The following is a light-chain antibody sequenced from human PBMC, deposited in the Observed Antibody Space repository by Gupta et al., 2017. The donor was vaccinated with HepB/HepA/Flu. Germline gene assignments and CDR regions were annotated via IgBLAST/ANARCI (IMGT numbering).Light chain of an antibody. CDR1: QGINNF. J-gene: IGKJ5*01. CDR3: QQSEAYPVT. V-gene: IGKV1-9*01. Sequence: DIQLTQSPSFLSASVGDRVTISCRASQGINNFLAWYQQKPGKAPNLLIYAAFTLQRGVPSRFSGSASGTEFTLTISSRQPEDFATYYCQQSEAYPVTFGQGTRLDIK. CDR2: AAF.